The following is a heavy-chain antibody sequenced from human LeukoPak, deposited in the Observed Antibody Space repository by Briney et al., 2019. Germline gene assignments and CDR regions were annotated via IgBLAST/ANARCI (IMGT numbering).Heavy chain of an antibody. Sequence: LETLSLTCTVSGGSISSSSYYWGWIRQPPGKGLEWIGSIYYGGSTYYNPSLKSRVTISVDTSKNQFSLKLSSVTAADTAVYYCARERPIAVAGTHYYYMDVWGKGTTVTVSS. J-gene: IGHJ6*03. D-gene: IGHD6-19*01. V-gene: IGHV4-39*07. CDR3: ARERPIAVAGTHYYYMDV. CDR2: IYYGGST. CDR1: GGSISSSSYY.